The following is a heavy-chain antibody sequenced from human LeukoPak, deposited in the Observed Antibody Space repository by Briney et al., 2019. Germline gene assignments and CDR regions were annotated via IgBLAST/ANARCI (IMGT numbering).Heavy chain of an antibody. J-gene: IGHJ6*02. CDR1: GFKFDDYG. CDR2: LNWNGITT. CDR3: AKDRGMRTDYYYYGMDV. Sequence: GGSLRLSCAASGFKFDDYGMSWVRQAPGKGLEWVAGLNWNGITTTYADSVKGRFTVSRDNAKNSLYLQMSSLRAEDTALYYCAKDRGMRTDYYYYGMDVWGQGTTVTVSS. D-gene: IGHD1-14*01. V-gene: IGHV3-20*04.